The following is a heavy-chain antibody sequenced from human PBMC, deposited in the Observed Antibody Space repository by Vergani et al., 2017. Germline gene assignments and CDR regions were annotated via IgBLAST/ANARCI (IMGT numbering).Heavy chain of an antibody. D-gene: IGHD2-15*01. CDR3: TRHWAVVAANNWFDP. CDR2: VFTTGRT. CDR1: GASISTGGFY. Sequence: QVQLQESGPGLVKPSQTLTLTCDVSGASISTGGFYWSWIRQPAGKGLEWIGRVFTTGRTTYNPSFEGRVTMSADPSNNRISLKLRSVTAADTAVYYCTRHWAVVAANNWFDPWGQGTLVTVSS. J-gene: IGHJ5*02. V-gene: IGHV4-61*02.